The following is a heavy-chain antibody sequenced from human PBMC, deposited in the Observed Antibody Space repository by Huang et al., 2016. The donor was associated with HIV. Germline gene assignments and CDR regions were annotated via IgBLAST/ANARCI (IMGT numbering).Heavy chain of an antibody. D-gene: IGHD5-12*01. CDR1: RFTFSNYA. V-gene: IGHV3-30-3*01. CDR2: ISYEGSNK. J-gene: IGHJ6*03. CDR3: ARDLWLRDLYYYYYMDV. Sequence: QVQLVESGGGVVQPGRSLRLSCAASRFTFSNYAMHGGRKAPGKGLVWGAVISYEGSNKYDADSVKGRFTISRDNSKNTLYLQMNSLRAEDTAVYYCARDLWLRDLYYYYYMDVWGKGTTVTVSS.